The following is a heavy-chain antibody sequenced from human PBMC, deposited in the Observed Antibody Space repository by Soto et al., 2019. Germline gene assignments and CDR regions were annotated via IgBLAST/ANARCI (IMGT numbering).Heavy chain of an antibody. Sequence: PGGSLRLSCAASGFTFSSYAMHWVRQAPGKGLEWVAVISYDGSNKYYADSVKGRFTISRDNSKNTLYLQMNSLRAEDTAVYYCARDRVAARRTDYYYGMDVWGQGTTVTVSS. D-gene: IGHD6-6*01. CDR1: GFTFSSYA. J-gene: IGHJ6*02. V-gene: IGHV3-30-3*01. CDR2: ISYDGSNK. CDR3: ARDRVAARRTDYYYGMDV.